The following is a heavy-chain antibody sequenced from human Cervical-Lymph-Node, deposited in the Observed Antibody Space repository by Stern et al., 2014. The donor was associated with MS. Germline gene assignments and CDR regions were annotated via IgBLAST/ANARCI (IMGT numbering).Heavy chain of an antibody. CDR3: ARDHSAVYDY. D-gene: IGHD1-26*01. J-gene: IGHJ4*02. CDR1: GFSFSTYW. V-gene: IGHV3-74*01. CDR2: INSDGSST. Sequence: EVQLVESGGGLVQPGGSLRLSCVASGFSFSTYWMHWVRQAPGKGLVWVSRINSDGSSTSNADSVKGRFTISRDNAMNTLYLQMNSLRVEDTAVYYCARDHSAVYDYWGQGTLVTVSS.